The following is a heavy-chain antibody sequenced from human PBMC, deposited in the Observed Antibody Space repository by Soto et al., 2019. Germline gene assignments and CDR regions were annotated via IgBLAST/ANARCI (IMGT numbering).Heavy chain of an antibody. V-gene: IGHV1-3*01. CDR2: INPYTGNT. Sequence: QVQLVQSGAEVKKTGASVKVSCKASGYTFATYAIHWVRQAPGEGLEWMGWINPYTGNTEYSEKFQDRVTLTRDTSATNAYVELSGRRVEDTAVHCCSARGNSAGWIDTWGQGTLVTVSS. CDR1: GYTFATYA. CDR3: SARGNSAGWIDT. J-gene: IGHJ5*02. D-gene: IGHD6-13*01.